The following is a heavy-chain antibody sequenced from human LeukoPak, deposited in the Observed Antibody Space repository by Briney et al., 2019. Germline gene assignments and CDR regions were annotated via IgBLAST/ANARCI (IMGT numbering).Heavy chain of an antibody. V-gene: IGHV3-48*02. CDR2: ISSSSNTI. CDR3: ARDGHFFDY. J-gene: IGHJ4*02. Sequence: GGSLRLSCAASGFTFSSYWMSWVRQAPGKGLEWVSYISSSSNTIYYADSVKGRFTISRDNAKNSLYLQMSSLRDEDTAVYYCARDGHFFDYWGQGTLVTVSS. CDR1: GFTFSSYW.